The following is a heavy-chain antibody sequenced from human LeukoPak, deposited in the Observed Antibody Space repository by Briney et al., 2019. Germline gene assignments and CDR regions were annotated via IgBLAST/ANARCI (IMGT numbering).Heavy chain of an antibody. CDR2: INSDRGGT. Sequence: GASVKVSCKASGYTFTGDFIHWVRQAPGQGLEWMGWINSDRGGTNYARKFQGRVTMTRDTSISTAYMELSSLRSDDTAVFYCARGNIATRRGENWFDSWGQGTLVTVSS. D-gene: IGHD6-6*01. CDR3: ARGNIATRRGENWFDS. CDR1: GYTFTGDF. J-gene: IGHJ5*01. V-gene: IGHV1-2*02.